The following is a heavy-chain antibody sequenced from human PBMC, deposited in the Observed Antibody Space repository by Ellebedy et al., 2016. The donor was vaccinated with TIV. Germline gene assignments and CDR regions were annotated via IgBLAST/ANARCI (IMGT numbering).Heavy chain of an antibody. Sequence: GGSLRLSXAASGFTFSTYSMNWVRQAPGKGLEWVSYISSSSSTIYYADSVKGRFTVSRDNARKTVYLQMSSLRAEDTAVYYCATDGTYGNFDNWGQGTLVTVSS. V-gene: IGHV3-48*04. D-gene: IGHD1-26*01. J-gene: IGHJ4*02. CDR2: ISSSSSTI. CDR1: GFTFSTYS. CDR3: ATDGTYGNFDN.